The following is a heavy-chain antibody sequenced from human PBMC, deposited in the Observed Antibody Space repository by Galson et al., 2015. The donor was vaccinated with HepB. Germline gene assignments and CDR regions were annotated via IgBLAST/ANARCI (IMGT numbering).Heavy chain of an antibody. CDR3: ARDGLSGYTFDY. D-gene: IGHD3-22*01. Sequence: ETLSLTCTVSGGSISSYYWSWIRQPPGKGLEWIGYIYYSGSTNYNPSLKSRVTISVDTSKNQFSLKLSSVTAADTAVYYCARDGLSGYTFDYWGQGTLVTVSS. V-gene: IGHV4-59*01. CDR1: GGSISSYY. J-gene: IGHJ4*02. CDR2: IYYSGST.